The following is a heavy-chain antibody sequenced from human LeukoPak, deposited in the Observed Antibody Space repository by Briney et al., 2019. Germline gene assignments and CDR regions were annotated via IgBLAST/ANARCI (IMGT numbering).Heavy chain of an antibody. CDR3: ARAGSYYVRHFQH. V-gene: IGHV4-34*01. D-gene: IGHD1-26*01. Sequence: SETLSLTCAVYGGSFSGYYWSWIRQPPGKGLEWIGEINHSGSTNYNPSLKSRVTISVDTSKNQFSLKLSSVTAADTAVYYCARAGSYYVRHFQHWGQGTLVAVSS. J-gene: IGHJ1*01. CDR2: INHSGST. CDR1: GGSFSGYY.